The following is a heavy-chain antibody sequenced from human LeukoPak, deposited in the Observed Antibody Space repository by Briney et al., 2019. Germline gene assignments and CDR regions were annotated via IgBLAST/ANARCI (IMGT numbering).Heavy chain of an antibody. CDR2: FYYSGST. CDR3: ARDPAGGGALDL. Sequence: SETLSLTCTVSGGSISTYYWSWVRQPPGKGLEWIGYFYYSGSTNYNPSLKSRVTISVDTSKNQFSLNLISVTAADTAVYYCARDPAGGGALDLWGQGTMVTVSS. V-gene: IGHV4-59*01. J-gene: IGHJ3*01. CDR1: GGSISTYY. D-gene: IGHD3-10*01.